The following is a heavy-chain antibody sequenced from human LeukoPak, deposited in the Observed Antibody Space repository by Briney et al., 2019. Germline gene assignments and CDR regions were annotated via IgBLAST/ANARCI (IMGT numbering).Heavy chain of an antibody. D-gene: IGHD4-17*01. CDR2: IYTSGST. J-gene: IGHJ6*02. CDR3: ARDLGYGDIYYYGMYV. Sequence: SETLSLTCTVSGGSISSYYWIWIRQPAGKGLEWIGRIYTSGSTNYNPSLKSRVTMSVDTSKNQFSLKLSSVTAADTAVYYCARDLGYGDIYYYGMYVWGQGTTVTVSS. V-gene: IGHV4-4*07. CDR1: GGSISSYY.